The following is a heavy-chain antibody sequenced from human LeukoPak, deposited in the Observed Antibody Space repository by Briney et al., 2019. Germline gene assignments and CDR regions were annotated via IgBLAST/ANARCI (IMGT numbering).Heavy chain of an antibody. CDR2: MNPNSGNT. CDR3: ARRIGIAARPDGDY. J-gene: IGHJ4*02. V-gene: IGHV1-8*01. Sequence: ASVKVSCTASGYTFTSYDINWVRQATGQGLEWMGWMNPNSGNTGYAQKFQGRVTMTRNTSISTAYMELSSLRSEDTAVYYCARRIGIAARPDGDYWGQGTLVTVSS. CDR1: GYTFTSYD. D-gene: IGHD6-6*01.